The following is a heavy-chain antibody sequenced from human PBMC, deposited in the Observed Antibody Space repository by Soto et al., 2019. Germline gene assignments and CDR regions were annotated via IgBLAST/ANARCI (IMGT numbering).Heavy chain of an antibody. D-gene: IGHD2-21*01. CDR1: GYTFTGYY. CDR2: INPETGAT. CDR3: ACERYPVISDGMDL. V-gene: IGHV1-2*02. J-gene: IGHJ6*02. Sequence: QVQLVQSGADVKTPGASVRVSCKASGYTFTGYYVHWVREAPGQGLEWMGWINPETGATSYAQKFQGRVTWSRDTSINTAYLELSGLRFDDAAVYFCACERYPVISDGMDLWGQGTTVTVSS.